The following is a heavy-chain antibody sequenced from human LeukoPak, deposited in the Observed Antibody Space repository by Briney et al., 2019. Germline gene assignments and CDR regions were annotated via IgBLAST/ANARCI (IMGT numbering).Heavy chain of an antibody. CDR2: ISSSSSYI. J-gene: IGHJ4*02. D-gene: IGHD3-10*01. Sequence: GGSLRLSCAASGFTFSSYSMNWVRQAPGKGLEWVSSISSSSSYIYYADSVKGRFTISRDNAKNSLYLQMNSLRPEDTALYYCAKGNYYGTGSYRSSFDYWGQGTLVTVSS. CDR1: GFTFSSYS. V-gene: IGHV3-21*04. CDR3: AKGNYYGTGSYRSSFDY.